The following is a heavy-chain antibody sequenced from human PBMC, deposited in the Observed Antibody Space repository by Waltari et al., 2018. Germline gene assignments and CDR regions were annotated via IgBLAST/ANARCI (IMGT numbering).Heavy chain of an antibody. CDR2: INAGNGNT. CDR3: ARGPLGYSNYSPFDY. CDR1: GYTFTSYA. D-gene: IGHD4-4*01. Sequence: QVQLVQSGAEVKKPGASVKVSCKASGYTFTSYAMHWVRQAPGQRLEWMGWINAGNGNTKYSQKFQGRGTITMDTSASTAYMELSSLRSKDTAVYYCARGPLGYSNYSPFDYWGQGTLVTVSS. V-gene: IGHV1-3*01. J-gene: IGHJ4*02.